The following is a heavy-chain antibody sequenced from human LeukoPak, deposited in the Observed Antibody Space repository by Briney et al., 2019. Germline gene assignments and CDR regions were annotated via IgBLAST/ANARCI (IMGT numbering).Heavy chain of an antibody. Sequence: GGSQRLSCAASGFTFSDFPMIWVRQAPGKGLEWVSTIFPSSVEIHYADSVKGRFTISRDNSRSTLSLQMNSLRAEDTALYYCAKGSYGSGSYVDYWGQGTLITVSS. J-gene: IGHJ4*02. D-gene: IGHD3-10*01. V-gene: IGHV3-23*01. CDR2: IFPSSVEI. CDR3: AKGSYGSGSYVDY. CDR1: GFTFSDFP.